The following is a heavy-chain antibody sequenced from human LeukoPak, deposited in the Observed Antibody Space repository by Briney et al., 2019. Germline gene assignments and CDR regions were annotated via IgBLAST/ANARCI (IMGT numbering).Heavy chain of an antibody. CDR3: ARDPWATYSDYDSSY. CDR1: GYTFTGYY. Sequence: ASVKVSCKASGYTFTGYYMHWVRQAPGQGLEWMGWINPNSGGTKYALKFQGRVTMTRDTSISTTYMELSRLRSDDTAVYYCARDPWATYSDYDSSYWGQGTLVTVSS. D-gene: IGHD5-12*01. V-gene: IGHV1-2*02. CDR2: INPNSGGT. J-gene: IGHJ4*02.